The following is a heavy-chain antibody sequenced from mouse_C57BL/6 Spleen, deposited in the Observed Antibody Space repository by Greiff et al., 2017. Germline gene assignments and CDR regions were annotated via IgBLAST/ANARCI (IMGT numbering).Heavy chain of an antibody. CDR3: ARHEPSSLLRFAMCC. V-gene: IGHV1-62-2*01. CDR1: GYTFTEYT. D-gene: IGHD1-1*01. J-gene: IGHJ4*01. Sequence: VQLQQSGAELVKPGASVKLSCKASGYTFTEYTIHWVKQRPGQGLEWIGWFCPGSGSIKYTEKFKDKATLTADKSYSTVYMELSSLTSEDSAVYFCARHEPSSLLRFAMCCWGQGASVSVS. CDR2: FCPGSGSI.